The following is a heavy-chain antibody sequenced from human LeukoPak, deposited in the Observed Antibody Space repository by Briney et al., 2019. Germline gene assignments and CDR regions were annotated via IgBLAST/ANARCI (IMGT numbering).Heavy chain of an antibody. CDR1: GYSFTSYW. J-gene: IGHJ6*02. CDR2: IDPSDSYT. CDR3: ARLVRYGSGSYLGGMDV. V-gene: IGHV5-10-1*01. D-gene: IGHD3-10*01. Sequence: GESLKISCKGSGYSFTSYWISWVRQMPGKGLEWMGRIDPSDSYTIYSPSFQGHVTISADKSISTAYLQWSSLKASDTAVYYCARLVRYGSGSYLGGMDVWGQGTTVTVSS.